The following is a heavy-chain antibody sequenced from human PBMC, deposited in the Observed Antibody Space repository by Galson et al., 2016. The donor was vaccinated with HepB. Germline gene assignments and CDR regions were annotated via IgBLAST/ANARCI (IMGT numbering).Heavy chain of an antibody. J-gene: IGHJ5*01. CDR2: MNPNSGDT. Sequence: SVKVSCKASGYTFTTYDINWVRQATGQGLEWLGWMNPNSGDTGYALKFQGRVTMTRDTSISTAYMELSSLISEDTAVYYRVRNLPHTGDFVSWGQGTLVTVSS. CDR1: GYTFTTYD. CDR3: VRNLPHTGDFVS. D-gene: IGHD3-10*01. V-gene: IGHV1-8*01.